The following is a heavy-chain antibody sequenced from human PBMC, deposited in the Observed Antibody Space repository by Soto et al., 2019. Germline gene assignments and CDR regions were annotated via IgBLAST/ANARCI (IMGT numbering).Heavy chain of an antibody. J-gene: IGHJ6*04. CDR3: ARYGTFLKDGYDVVIMCYNYTLDV. D-gene: IGHD5-12*01. Sequence: EVQVVETGGGVIQPGGSLRLSCAASGFTVSSHFMGWVHQAPGKGLEWVSVIYSGGTTYHAESVKGRFTISRDNSKNTLYLQMTNLRVEDTATYCCARYGTFLKDGYDVVIMCYNYTLDVWGEGTTVTVYS. CDR2: IYSGGTT. CDR1: GFTVSSHF. V-gene: IGHV3-53*02.